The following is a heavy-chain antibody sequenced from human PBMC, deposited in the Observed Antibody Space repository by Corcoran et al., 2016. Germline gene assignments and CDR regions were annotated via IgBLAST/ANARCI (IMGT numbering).Heavy chain of an antibody. V-gene: IGHV1-46*01. CDR3: ARDGSGSSSWYSGRY. D-gene: IGHD6-13*01. Sequence: QVQLVQSGAEVKKPGASVKVSCKASGDTFTSYYMHWVRQAPGQGLEWMGIVNPSDGSTSYAQKFQGRVTMTWDTSTSTLDMELSSLGSEDTAGYYVARDGSGSSSWYSGRYWGQGTLVTVS. CDR2: VNPSDGST. J-gene: IGHJ4*02. CDR1: GDTFTSYY.